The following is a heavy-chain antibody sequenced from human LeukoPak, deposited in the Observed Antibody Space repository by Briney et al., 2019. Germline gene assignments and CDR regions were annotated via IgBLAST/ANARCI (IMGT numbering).Heavy chain of an antibody. D-gene: IGHD6-13*01. V-gene: IGHV3-23*01. J-gene: IGHJ4*02. CDR3: AKGNSRIAAAGTYDY. Sequence: GGSLRLSCAASGFTFSSYAMSWVRQAPGKGLEWVSAISGSGGSTYYADSVKGRFTFSRDNSKNTLYLQMNSLRAEDTAVYYCAKGNSRIAAAGTYDYWGQGTLVTVSS. CDR1: GFTFSSYA. CDR2: ISGSGGST.